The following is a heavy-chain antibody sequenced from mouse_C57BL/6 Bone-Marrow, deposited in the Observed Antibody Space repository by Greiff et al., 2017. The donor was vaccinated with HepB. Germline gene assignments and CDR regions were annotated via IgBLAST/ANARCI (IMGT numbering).Heavy chain of an antibody. J-gene: IGHJ1*03. CDR3: AREYYGSSWYFDV. CDR2: IDPANGNT. Sequence: DVKLVESVAELVRPGASVKLSCTASGFNIKNTYMHWVKQRPEQGLEWIGRIDPANGNTKYAPKFQGKATITADTSSNTAYLQLSSLTSEDTAIYYCAREYYGSSWYFDVWGTGTTVTVSS. CDR1: GFNIKNTY. D-gene: IGHD1-1*01. V-gene: IGHV14-3*01.